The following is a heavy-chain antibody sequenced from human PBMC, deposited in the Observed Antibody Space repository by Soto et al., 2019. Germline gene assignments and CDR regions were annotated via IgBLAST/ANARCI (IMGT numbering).Heavy chain of an antibody. CDR3: AKDQGSSSWYDY. CDR1: GFTFSSYG. CDR2: ISYDGSNK. V-gene: IGHV3-30*18. Sequence: GGSLRLSCAASGFTFSSYGMHWVRQAPGKGLEWVAVISYDGSNKYYADSVKGRFTISRDNSKNTLYLQMNSLRAEDTAVYYCAKDQGSSSWYDYWGQGTLVTAPQ. J-gene: IGHJ4*02. D-gene: IGHD6-13*01.